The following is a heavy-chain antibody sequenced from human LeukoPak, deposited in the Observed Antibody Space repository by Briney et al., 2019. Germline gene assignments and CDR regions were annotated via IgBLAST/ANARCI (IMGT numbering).Heavy chain of an antibody. Sequence: SETLSLTCAVSGYSISSGYYWGWIRQPPGKGLEWLGSIYHSGSTYYNPSLKSRATISVDTSKNQFSLKLSSVTAADTAVYCCARVVPAATEDYYFDYWGQGTLVTVSS. CDR1: GYSISSGYY. CDR3: ARVVPAATEDYYFDY. V-gene: IGHV4-38-2*01. J-gene: IGHJ4*02. CDR2: IYHSGST. D-gene: IGHD2-2*01.